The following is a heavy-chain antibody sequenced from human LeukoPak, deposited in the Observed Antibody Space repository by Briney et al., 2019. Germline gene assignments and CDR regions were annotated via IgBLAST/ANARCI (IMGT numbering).Heavy chain of an antibody. J-gene: IGHJ4*02. CDR2: IYSGGST. V-gene: IGHV3-53*01. CDR3: AREGVPYYDFWSGYYPFDY. CDR1: GFTVRNNY. Sequence: GGSLRLSCAASGFTVRNNYMSWVRQAPGKGLEWVSVIYSGGSTYYADSVKGRFTFSKDNSKNTLYLQMTNLRVEDTAAYYCAREGVPYYDFWSGYYPFDYWGQGTLVTVSS. D-gene: IGHD3-3*01.